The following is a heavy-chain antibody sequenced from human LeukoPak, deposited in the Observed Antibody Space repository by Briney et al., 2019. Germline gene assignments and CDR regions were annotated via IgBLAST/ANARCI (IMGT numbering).Heavy chain of an antibody. J-gene: IGHJ4*02. CDR2: INPSGGST. Sequence: GASVKVSCKASGYTFTSYYMHWVRQAPGQGLEWMGIINPSGGSTSYAQKFQGRVTMTRDMSTSTVYMELSSLRSEDTAVYYCARDFPGGLPTDYWGQGTLVTVSS. CDR1: GYTFTSYY. V-gene: IGHV1-46*01. CDR3: ARDFPGGLPTDY. D-gene: IGHD3-16*01.